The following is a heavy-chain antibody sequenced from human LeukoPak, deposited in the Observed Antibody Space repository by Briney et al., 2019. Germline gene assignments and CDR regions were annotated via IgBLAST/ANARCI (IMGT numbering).Heavy chain of an antibody. J-gene: IGHJ4*02. V-gene: IGHV3-30*18. CDR1: GFTFSSYG. Sequence: GGTLRLSCAVSGFTFSSYGMHWVRQAPGKGLEGLAIISYDGIIKYYADSVKGRFTISRDNSKNTLYLQMNSLRAEEDTAVYYCAKDYRDFSDSSVYSFFDYWGQGTLVTVSS. D-gene: IGHD3-22*01. CDR3: AKDYRDFSDSSVYSFFDY. CDR2: ISYDGIIK.